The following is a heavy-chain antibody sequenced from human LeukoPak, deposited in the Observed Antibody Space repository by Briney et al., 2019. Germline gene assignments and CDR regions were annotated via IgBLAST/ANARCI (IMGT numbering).Heavy chain of an antibody. V-gene: IGHV4-59*01. CDR2: VCYNGTT. J-gene: IGHJ4*02. CDR1: GDSISSYF. D-gene: IGHD3-16*01. CDR3: ATSGGFNSPRHY. Sequence: SETLSLTCSVFGDSISSYFWAWIRQPPGKGLEWIGYVCYNGTTNYNPSLRNRVAISIDTSKNQFSLKLNSATAADTAVYYCATSGGFNSPRHYWGQGTLVTVSS.